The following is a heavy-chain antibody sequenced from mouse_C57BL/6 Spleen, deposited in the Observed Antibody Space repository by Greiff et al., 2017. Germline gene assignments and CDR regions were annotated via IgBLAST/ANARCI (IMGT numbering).Heavy chain of an antibody. CDR2: IDPETGGT. CDR3: TRGGKLRAPYYYAMDY. Sequence: VKLQQSGAELVRPGASVTLSCKASGYTFTDYEMHWVKQTPVHGLEWIGAIDPETGGTAYNQKFKGKAILTADKSSSTAYMELRSLTSEDSAVYYCTRGGKLRAPYYYAMDYWGQGTSVTVSS. CDR1: GYTFTDYE. J-gene: IGHJ4*01. D-gene: IGHD1-3*01. V-gene: IGHV1-15*01.